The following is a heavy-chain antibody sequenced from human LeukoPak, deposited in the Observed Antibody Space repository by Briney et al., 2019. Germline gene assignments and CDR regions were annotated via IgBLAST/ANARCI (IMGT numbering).Heavy chain of an antibody. V-gene: IGHV3-23*01. CDR3: AISYDSSGYYLPFGY. CDR1: GFTFSSYA. CDR2: ISGSGGSGGST. Sequence: PGGSLRLSCAASGFTFSSYALSWVRQAPGKGLEWVSAISGSGGSGGSTYYADSVKGRFTVSRDNSKNTLYLQMNSLRAEDTAVYYCAISYDSSGYYLPFGYWGQGTLVTVSP. D-gene: IGHD3-22*01. J-gene: IGHJ4*02.